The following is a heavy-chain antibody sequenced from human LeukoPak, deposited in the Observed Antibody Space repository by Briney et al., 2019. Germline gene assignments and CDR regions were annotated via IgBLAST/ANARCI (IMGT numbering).Heavy chain of an antibody. D-gene: IGHD3-22*01. CDR2: IYYSGST. CDR3: ARPNKGYYDSSGYYIV. J-gene: IGHJ4*02. CDR1: GGSISSSSYY. V-gene: IGHV4-39*01. Sequence: SETLSLTCTVSGGSISSSSYYWGWIRQPPGKGLEWIGSIYYSGSTYYSPSLKSRVTISVDTSKNQFSLKLSSVTAADTAVYYCARPNKGYYDSSGYYIVWGQGTLVTVSS.